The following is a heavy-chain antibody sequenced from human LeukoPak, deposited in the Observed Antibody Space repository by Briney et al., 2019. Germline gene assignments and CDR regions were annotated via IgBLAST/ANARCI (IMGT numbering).Heavy chain of an antibody. CDR1: EYTFTAYY. CDR3: ARGSYYGSGSGYFYYMDV. J-gene: IGHJ6*03. Sequence: ASVRVSCKASEYTFTAYYIHWVRQAPGQGLQWMGWINPNGGGTNYAQKFQGRVTMTSDTSITTAYMELTRLRSDDTAVYYCARGSYYGSGSGYFYYMDVWGKGTTVTISS. V-gene: IGHV1-2*02. D-gene: IGHD3-10*01. CDR2: INPNGGGT.